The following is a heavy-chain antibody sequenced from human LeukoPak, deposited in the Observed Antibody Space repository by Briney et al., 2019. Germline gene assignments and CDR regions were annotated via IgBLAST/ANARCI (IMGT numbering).Heavy chain of an antibody. CDR1: ECTFSNYA. V-gene: IGHV3-30-3*01. D-gene: IGHD3-3*01. J-gene: IGHJ4*02. CDR3: ARGDVWSGYYMYYFDY. Sequence: GSLRLSCVASECTFSNYAMHWVRQAPVKGLEWLAVISYDGNNKFYADSVKGRFTISRDNSKNTLYLQMNSLRDEDTAVYYCARGDVWSGYYMYYFDYWGQGTLVTVSS. CDR2: ISYDGNNK.